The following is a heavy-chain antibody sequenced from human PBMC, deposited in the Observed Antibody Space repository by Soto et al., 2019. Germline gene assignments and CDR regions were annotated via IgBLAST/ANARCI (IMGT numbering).Heavy chain of an antibody. V-gene: IGHV5-51*01. J-gene: IGHJ6*02. CDR1: GYSFTSYW. D-gene: IGHD1-26*01. CDR3: ASAVSGSYYYYYGMDV. CDR2: IYPGDSDT. Sequence: PGESLKISCKGSGYSFTSYWIGWVRQMPGKGLEWKGIIYPGDSDTRYSPSFQGQVTISADKSISTAYLQWSSLKASDTAMYYCASAVSGSYYYYYGMDVWGQGTTVTVSS.